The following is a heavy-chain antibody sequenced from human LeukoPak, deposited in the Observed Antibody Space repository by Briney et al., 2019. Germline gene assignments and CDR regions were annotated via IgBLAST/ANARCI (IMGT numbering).Heavy chain of an antibody. Sequence: SETLSLTCTVSGGFISSGGYYWSWIRQPPGKGLEWIGYIYHSGSTYYNPSLKSRVTISVDRSKNQFSLKLSSVTAADTAVYYCARRGKVITRRYFDYWGQGTLVTVSS. J-gene: IGHJ4*02. V-gene: IGHV4-30-2*01. D-gene: IGHD3-22*01. CDR1: GGFISSGGYY. CDR2: IYHSGST. CDR3: ARRGKVITRRYFDY.